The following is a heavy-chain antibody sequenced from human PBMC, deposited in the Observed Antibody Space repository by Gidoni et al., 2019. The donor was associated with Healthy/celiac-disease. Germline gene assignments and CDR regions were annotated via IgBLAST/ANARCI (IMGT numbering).Heavy chain of an antibody. D-gene: IGHD3-22*01. CDR2: IYYSGST. J-gene: IGHJ4*02. CDR3: ASFEWDSSGYSRDY. V-gene: IGHV4-39*01. Sequence: QLQLQESGPGLVKPSETLSLTCTVSGGSISSSSYYWAWIRQPPGKGLVWIGSIYYSGSTDYNPSLKSRVTISVDTSKNQFSLKLSSVTAADTAVYYCASFEWDSSGYSRDYWGQGTLVTVSS. CDR1: GGSISSSSYY.